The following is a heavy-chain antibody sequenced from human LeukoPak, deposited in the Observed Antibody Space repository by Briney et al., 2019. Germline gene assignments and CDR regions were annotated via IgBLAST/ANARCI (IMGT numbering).Heavy chain of an antibody. Sequence: GASVKVTCQVRGYTLTSYGISWVRQAPGPGLEWMGWIISHSGTTNYAQKVQGRVTIPTGTSTTTANMDRRSLTSDDTAVYCCARIHWFGGVFDSVDSWGEGTVATVSS. D-gene: IGHD5/OR15-5a*01. CDR3: ARIHWFGGVFDSVDS. V-gene: IGHV1-18*01. CDR2: IISHSGTT. J-gene: IGHJ4*02. CDR1: GYTLTSYG.